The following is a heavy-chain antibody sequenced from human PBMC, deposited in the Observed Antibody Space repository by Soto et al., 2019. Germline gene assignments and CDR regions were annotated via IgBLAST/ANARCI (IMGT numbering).Heavy chain of an antibody. Sequence: PGGSLRLSCAASGFTFSSYGMHWVRQAPGKGLEWVAVISYDGSNKYYADSVKGRFTISRDNSKNTLYLQMNSLRAEDTAVYYCAKDGGYYDSSGSLSTKKHYYGMDVWGQGTTVTVSS. CDR2: ISYDGSNK. V-gene: IGHV3-30*18. D-gene: IGHD3-22*01. CDR1: GFTFSSYG. CDR3: AKDGGYYDSSGSLSTKKHYYGMDV. J-gene: IGHJ6*02.